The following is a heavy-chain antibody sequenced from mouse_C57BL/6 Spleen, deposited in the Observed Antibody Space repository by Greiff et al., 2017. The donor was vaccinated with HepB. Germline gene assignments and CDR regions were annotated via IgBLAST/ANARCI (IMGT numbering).Heavy chain of an antibody. D-gene: IGHD4-1*01. Sequence: VQLQQSGAELAKPGASVKLSCKASGYTFTSYWMHWVKQRPGQGLEWIGYINPSSGYTKYNQKFKDKATLTADKSSRTAYMQLSSLTYEDSAVYYGARKLTGDAMDYWGQGTSVTVSS. CDR2: INPSSGYT. CDR1: GYTFTSYW. J-gene: IGHJ4*01. V-gene: IGHV1-7*01. CDR3: ARKLTGDAMDY.